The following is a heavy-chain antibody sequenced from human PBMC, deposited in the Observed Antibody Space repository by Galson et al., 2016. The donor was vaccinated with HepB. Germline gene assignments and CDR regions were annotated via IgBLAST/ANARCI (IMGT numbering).Heavy chain of an antibody. D-gene: IGHD5-18*01. CDR2: IKPDGSDK. CDR3: ARDGLWAQDY. V-gene: IGHV3-7*03. CDR1: GFSFSSYW. J-gene: IGHJ4*02. Sequence: SLRLSCAASGFSFSSYWMSWVRQAPGKGLEWVANIKPDGSDKYHVDSVKGRFTISRDNAKDSLYLQINSLRAEDTAVYYCARDGLWAQDYWGQGTLVTVSS.